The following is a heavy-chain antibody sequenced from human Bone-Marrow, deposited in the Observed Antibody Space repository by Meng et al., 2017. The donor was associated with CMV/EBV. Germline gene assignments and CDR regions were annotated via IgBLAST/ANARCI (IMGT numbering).Heavy chain of an antibody. CDR1: GGSISSYY. CDR3: ARFGVVTQPFYYYGMDV. D-gene: IGHD3-3*01. CDR2: IYYSGST. V-gene: IGHV4-59*01. J-gene: IGHJ6*02. Sequence: GSLRLSCTVSGGSISSYYWSWIRQPPGKGLEWIGYIYYSGSTNYNPSLKSRVTISVDTSKNQFSLKLSSVTAADTAVYYCARFGVVTQPFYYYGMDVCGQGTTVTVSS.